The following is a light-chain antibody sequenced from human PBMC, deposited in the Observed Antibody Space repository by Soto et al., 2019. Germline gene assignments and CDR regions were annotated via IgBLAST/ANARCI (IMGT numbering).Light chain of an antibody. Sequence: EIFMTLFPTPLSFSPWYISTLSCIASESVTSSLAWYQQKPGQPPRLLIYAASTRATDVPARFSGGGSETEFTLTISSRQSEDFAGYFCQQYNIGTRWPFGQGTNVDIK. V-gene: IGKV3-15*01. CDR2: AAS. CDR1: ESVTSS. CDR3: QQYNIGTRWP. J-gene: IGKJ1*01.